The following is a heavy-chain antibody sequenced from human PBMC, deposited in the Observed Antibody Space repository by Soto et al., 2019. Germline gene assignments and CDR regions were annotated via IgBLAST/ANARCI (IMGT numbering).Heavy chain of an antibody. D-gene: IGHD2-2*03. CDR1: GGTFSSYA. Sequence: SVKVSCKASGGTFSSYAISWVRQAPGQGLEWMGGIIPIFGTANYAQKLQGRVTITADESTSTAYMELSSLRSEDTAVYYCARGVDIVVVPAARPMDVWGQGTTVTVSS. J-gene: IGHJ6*02. V-gene: IGHV1-69*13. CDR3: ARGVDIVVVPAARPMDV. CDR2: IIPIFGTA.